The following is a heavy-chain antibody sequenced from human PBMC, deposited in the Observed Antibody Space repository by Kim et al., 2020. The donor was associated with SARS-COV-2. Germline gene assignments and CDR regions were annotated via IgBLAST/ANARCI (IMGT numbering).Heavy chain of an antibody. Sequence: GGSLRLSCAASGFTFSSYSMNWVRQAPGKGLEWISSISSSGSYKYYADSMKGRITISRDNAKASLYLQMNSLRAEDTAVYYCARVLTSGCSYFDYWGQGTLVTVSS. D-gene: IGHD6-19*01. CDR3: ARVLTSGCSYFDY. V-gene: IGHV3-21*01. CDR1: GFTFSSYS. CDR2: ISSSGSYK. J-gene: IGHJ4*02.